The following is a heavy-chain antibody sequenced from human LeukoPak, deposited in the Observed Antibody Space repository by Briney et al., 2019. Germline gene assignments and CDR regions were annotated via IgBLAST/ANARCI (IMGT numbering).Heavy chain of an antibody. CDR1: GFTFSSYA. CDR3: AKDTYGSGTYYNSAFDI. CDR2: ISGSGGTT. V-gene: IGHV3-23*01. D-gene: IGHD3-10*01. Sequence: GGSLRLSCAASGFTFSSYAMSWVRQAPGKGLEWVSGISGSGGTTYYADSVKGRFTISRDNSKNTLYLQMNSLRAEDTAVYYCAKDTYGSGTYYNSAFDIWGQGTMVTVSS. J-gene: IGHJ3*02.